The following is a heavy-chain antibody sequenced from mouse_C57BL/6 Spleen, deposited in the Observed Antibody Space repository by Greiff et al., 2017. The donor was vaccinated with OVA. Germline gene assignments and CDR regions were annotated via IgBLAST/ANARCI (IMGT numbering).Heavy chain of an antibody. D-gene: IGHD3-2*02. CDR3: ARQSGIDSSGYGYFAY. CDR2: ISSGGSYT. J-gene: IGHJ3*01. CDR1: GFTFSSYG. V-gene: IGHV5-6*01. Sequence: EVQVVESGGDLVKPGGSLKLSCAASGFTFSSYGMSWVRQTPDKRLEWVATISSGGSYTYYPDSVKGRFTISRDNAKNTLYLQMSSLKSEDTAMYYCARQSGIDSSGYGYFAYWGQGTLVTVSA.